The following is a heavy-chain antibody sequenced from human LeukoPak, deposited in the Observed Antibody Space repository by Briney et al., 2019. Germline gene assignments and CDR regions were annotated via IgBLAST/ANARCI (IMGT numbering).Heavy chain of an antibody. V-gene: IGHV3-30-3*01. CDR3: ARGIAAAAREDYYGMDV. CDR1: GFTFSSYA. CDR2: ISYDGSNK. Sequence: GGSLRLSCAASGFTFSSYAMHWVRQAPGKGLEWVAVISYDGSNKYYADSVKGRFTISRDNSKNTLYLQMNSLRAEDTAVYYCARGIAAAAREDYYGMDVWAKGPRSPSP. D-gene: IGHD6-13*01. J-gene: IGHJ6*02.